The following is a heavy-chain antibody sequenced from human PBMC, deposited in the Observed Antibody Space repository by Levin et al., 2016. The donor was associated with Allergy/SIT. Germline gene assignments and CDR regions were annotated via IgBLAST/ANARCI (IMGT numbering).Heavy chain of an antibody. CDR2: IKEDGSEI. J-gene: IGHJ4*02. CDR3: ARTTTLDY. Sequence: VRQMPGKGLEWVANIKEDGSEIHYVDSVKGRFTISRDNAKKSVYLQLNSLRAEDTAVYYCARTTTLDYWGQGTLVTVSS. D-gene: IGHD1/OR15-1a*01. V-gene: IGHV3-7*04.